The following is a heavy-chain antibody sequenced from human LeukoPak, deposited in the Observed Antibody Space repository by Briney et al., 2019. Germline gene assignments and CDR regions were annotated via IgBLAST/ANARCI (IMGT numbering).Heavy chain of an antibody. CDR1: GFTFSSYG. V-gene: IGHV3-30*18. J-gene: IGHJ4*02. CDR2: ISYDGSNK. CDR3: AKENYYGSGSYPSNYFDY. Sequence: GRSLRLSCAASGFTFSSYGMHWVRQAPGKGLEWVAVISYDGSNKCYADSVKGRFTISRDNSKNTLYLQMNSLRAEDTAVYYCAKENYYGSGSYPSNYFDYWGQGTLVTVSS. D-gene: IGHD3-10*01.